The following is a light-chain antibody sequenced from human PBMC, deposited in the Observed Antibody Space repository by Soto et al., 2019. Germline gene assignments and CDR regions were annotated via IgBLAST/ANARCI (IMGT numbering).Light chain of an antibody. Sequence: QSALNQPASVSGSPGQSITLSCTGTSSDVGGYNYVSWYQQHPGKAPKLMIYDVSNRPSGVSNRFSGSESGNTASLTISGLQAEDEADYYCCSYTSSSTFVFGSGTKVTVL. V-gene: IGLV2-14*01. CDR3: CSYTSSSTFV. J-gene: IGLJ1*01. CDR1: SSDVGGYNY. CDR2: DVS.